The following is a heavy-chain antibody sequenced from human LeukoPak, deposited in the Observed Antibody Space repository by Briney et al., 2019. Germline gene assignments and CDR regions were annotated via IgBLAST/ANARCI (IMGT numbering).Heavy chain of an antibody. CDR2: FHYSGST. CDR1: GYSISSAYY. V-gene: IGHV4-38-2*02. CDR3: ARRPPHTPGSYKLFNYFDY. D-gene: IGHD3-10*01. Sequence: SETLSLTCTVSGYSISSAYYWGWIRQPPGKGLEWIGSFHYSGSTYYNPSLKSRVTISVDTSKNQFSLKLTSVTAADTAVYYCARRPPHTPGSYKLFNYFDYWGQGTLVTVSS. J-gene: IGHJ4*02.